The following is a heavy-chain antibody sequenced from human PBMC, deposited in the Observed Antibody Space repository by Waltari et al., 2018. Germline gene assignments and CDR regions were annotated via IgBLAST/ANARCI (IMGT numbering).Heavy chain of an antibody. Sequence: QVQLQESGPGLVKPSETLSLTCAVSGYSISSGYYRGWIRQPPGKGLEWIGSIYHSGSTYYNPSLKSRVTISVDTSKNQFSLKLSSVTAADTAVYYCARGPYGSFDYWGQGTLVTVSS. CDR3: ARGPYGSFDY. V-gene: IGHV4-38-2*01. CDR2: IYHSGST. CDR1: GYSISSGYY. J-gene: IGHJ4*02. D-gene: IGHD4-17*01.